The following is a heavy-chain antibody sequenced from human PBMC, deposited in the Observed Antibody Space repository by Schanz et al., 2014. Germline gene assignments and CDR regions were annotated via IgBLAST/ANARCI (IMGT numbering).Heavy chain of an antibody. CDR1: GFTFNNYG. J-gene: IGHJ6*02. CDR3: AKGSMAVCPLLPTDYYSYGTDI. V-gene: IGHV3-33*06. Sequence: QVQLVESGGGVVRPGRSLRLSCAASGFTFNNYGMHWVRQAPGKGLEWVAVIWYDGTDRYYADSVKGRFTISRDNSKNSLYLQMNSLRAEYPAVYYCAKGSMAVCPLLPTDYYSYGTDIWGQGTTVTVSS. CDR2: IWYDGTDR. D-gene: IGHD2-8*01.